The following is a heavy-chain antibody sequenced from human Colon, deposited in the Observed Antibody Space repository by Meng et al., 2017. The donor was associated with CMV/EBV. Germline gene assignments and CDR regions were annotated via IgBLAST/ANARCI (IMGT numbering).Heavy chain of an antibody. V-gene: IGHV3-7*04. CDR1: GLSIRAHW. CDR2: IKQDGSEK. J-gene: IGHJ4*02. Sequence: VKVGESGGGLLQPGGSLSISCVLSGLSIRAHWMTWVRQAPGKGLEWVANIKQDGSEKYYVDSVKGRFTISRYNAKNSLYLQMNSLRAEDTAVYYGGGFFVEHTYSIDHWGQGTLVTVSS. CDR3: GGFFVEHTYSIDH. D-gene: IGHD1/OR15-1a*01.